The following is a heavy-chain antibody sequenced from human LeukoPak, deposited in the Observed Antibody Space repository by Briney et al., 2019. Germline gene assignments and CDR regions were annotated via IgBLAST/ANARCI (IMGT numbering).Heavy chain of an antibody. D-gene: IGHD4-17*01. Sequence: GGCLRLSCAASGFTFDDYAMHWVRQALRKGVEWVSGINWNSGNIGYADSVKGRFTISRDNAKNSLYLQMNSLRTEDTALYYCAKDRSLDGDYVFDDWGQGTLVTVSS. J-gene: IGHJ4*02. CDR3: AKDRSLDGDYVFDD. V-gene: IGHV3-9*01. CDR2: INWNSGNI. CDR1: GFTFDDYA.